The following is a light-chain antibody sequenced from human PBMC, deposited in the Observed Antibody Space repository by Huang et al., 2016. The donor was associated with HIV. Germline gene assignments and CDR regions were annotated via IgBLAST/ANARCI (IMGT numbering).Light chain of an antibody. J-gene: IGKJ4*01. V-gene: IGKV3-15*01. CDR2: GSS. CDR1: RSVSSN. CDR3: HQYNNWLLS. Sequence: IVMTQSPATLSVSPGERVTLPCSANRSVSSNLAWYQQRPGQAPRLLIYGSSTRAPGIPARFSGSGSGTDFSLTISSLQSEDFALYYCHQYNNWLLSFSGGTRVDI.